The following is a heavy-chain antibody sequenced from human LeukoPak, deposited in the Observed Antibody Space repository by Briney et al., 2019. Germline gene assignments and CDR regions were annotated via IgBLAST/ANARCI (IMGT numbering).Heavy chain of an antibody. V-gene: IGHV1-69*04. CDR1: GGTFSSYA. D-gene: IGHD6-13*01. J-gene: IGHJ6*02. Sequence: SVKVSCKASGGTFSSYAISWVRQAPGQGLEWMGRIIPILGIANYAQKFQGRVTITADKSTSTAYMELSSLRSEDTAVYYCARDSDSSSWYDYGMDVWGQGTTVTVSS. CDR2: IIPILGIA. CDR3: ARDSDSSSWYDYGMDV.